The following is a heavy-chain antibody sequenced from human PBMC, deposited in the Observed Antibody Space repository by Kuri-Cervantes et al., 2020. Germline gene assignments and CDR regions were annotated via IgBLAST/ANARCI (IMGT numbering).Heavy chain of an antibody. D-gene: IGHD6-19*01. J-gene: IGHJ4*02. V-gene: IGHV1-24*01. CDR3: ASAYRGGYSSGWFLGDY. Sequence: GGSLRLSCKVSGYTLTELSMHWVRQAPGKGLEWMGGFDPEDGETIYAQKFQGRVTITADESTSTAYMELSRLRSDDTAVYYCASAYRGGYSSGWFLGDYWGQGTLVTVSS. CDR1: GYTLTELS. CDR2: FDPEDGET.